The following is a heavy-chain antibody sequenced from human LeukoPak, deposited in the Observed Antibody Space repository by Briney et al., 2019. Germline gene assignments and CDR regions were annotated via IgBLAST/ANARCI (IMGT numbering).Heavy chain of an antibody. CDR3: ARVAGKYCSGGSCYGPTPFDY. V-gene: IGHV4-31*03. D-gene: IGHD2-15*01. J-gene: IGHJ4*02. Sequence: PSQTLSLTCTVSGCSIGSGGYYWSWIRQHPGKGLEWIGYIYYSGSTYYNPSLKSRVTISVDTSKNQFSLKLSSVTAADTAVYYCARVAGKYCSGGSCYGPTPFDYWGQGTLVTVSS. CDR2: IYYSGST. CDR1: GCSIGSGGYY.